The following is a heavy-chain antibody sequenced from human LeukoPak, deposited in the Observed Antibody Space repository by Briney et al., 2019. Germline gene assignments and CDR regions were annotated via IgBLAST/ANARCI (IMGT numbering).Heavy chain of an antibody. CDR3: AKGCVSVVVPAVPYY. CDR1: GFTFKNYA. D-gene: IGHD2-2*01. J-gene: IGHJ4*02. CDR2: ISGSGGST. V-gene: IGHV3-23*01. Sequence: GGSLRLSCAASGFTFKNYAMSWVRQAPGKGLEWVSGISGSGGSTYYADSVKGRFTISRDNSKNTLYLQMNSLRAEDTAVYYCAKGCVSVVVPAVPYYWGQGTLVTVSS.